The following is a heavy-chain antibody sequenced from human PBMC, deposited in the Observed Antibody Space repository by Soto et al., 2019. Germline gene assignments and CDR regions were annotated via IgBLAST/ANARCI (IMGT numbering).Heavy chain of an antibody. V-gene: IGHV3-48*01. CDR3: ARDRGVRGTFTCYNYCPVDAFDI. Sequence: GGSLRLSCAASDFLLSDYGMNWVRQAPGKGLEWVSYISFTGHTIYYADSVKGRFTISRDNAENSLYLQMDSLRAEDTAIYFCARDRGVRGTFTCYNYCPVDAFDIWGQGTMVTVSS. CDR1: DFLLSDYG. CDR2: ISFTGHTI. J-gene: IGHJ3*02. D-gene: IGHD2-2*02.